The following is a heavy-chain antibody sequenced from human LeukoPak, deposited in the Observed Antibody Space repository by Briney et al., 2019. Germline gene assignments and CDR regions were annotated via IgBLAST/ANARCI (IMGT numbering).Heavy chain of an antibody. CDR3: AKGEVVPAAVFSYYYYYYMDV. Sequence: PGGSLRLSCAASGFTFSSYGMHWVRQAPGKGLEWVAFIRYDGSNKYYADSVKGRFTISRDNSKNTLYLQMNSLRAEDTAVYYCAKGEVVPAAVFSYYYYYYMDVWGKGTTVTVSS. D-gene: IGHD2-2*01. CDR2: IRYDGSNK. CDR1: GFTFSSYG. J-gene: IGHJ6*03. V-gene: IGHV3-30*02.